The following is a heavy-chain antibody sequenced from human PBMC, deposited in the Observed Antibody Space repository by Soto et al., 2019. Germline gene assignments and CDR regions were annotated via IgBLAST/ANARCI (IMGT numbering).Heavy chain of an antibody. V-gene: IGHV1-24*01. J-gene: IGHJ5*02. D-gene: IGHD3-22*01. CDR3: ATLKENYYDSSGSYNWFDP. Sequence: GASVKVSCKVSGYTLTELSMHWVRQAPGKGLEWMGGFDPEDGETIYAQKFQGRVTMTEDTSTDTAYMELSSLRSEDTAVYYCATLKENYYDSSGSYNWFDPWGQGTLVTVSS. CDR1: GYTLTELS. CDR2: FDPEDGET.